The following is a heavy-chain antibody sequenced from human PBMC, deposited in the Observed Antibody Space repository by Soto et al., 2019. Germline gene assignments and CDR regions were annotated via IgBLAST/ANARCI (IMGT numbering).Heavy chain of an antibody. Sequence: GESLKISCKGSGYSFTSYSFTSYWITWVRQMPGKGLEWMGRIDPSDSYTNYSPSFQGHVTMSADKSISTAYLQWSSLKASDTALYYCASSQRGHCSGGSCYSGFDYWGQGTLVTVSS. D-gene: IGHD2-15*01. J-gene: IGHJ4*02. V-gene: IGHV5-10-1*01. CDR1: GYSFTSYSFTSYW. CDR3: ASSQRGHCSGGSCYSGFDY. CDR2: IDPSDSYT.